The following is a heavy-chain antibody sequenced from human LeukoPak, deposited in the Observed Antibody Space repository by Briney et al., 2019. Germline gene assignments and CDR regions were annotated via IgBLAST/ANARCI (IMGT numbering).Heavy chain of an antibody. V-gene: IGHV3-33*01. J-gene: IGHJ4*02. CDR1: GFTFSSYG. Sequence: GGSLRLSRAASGFTFSSYGMHWVRQAPGKGLEWVAVIWYDGSNKYYADSVKGRFTISRDNSKNTLYLQMNSLRAEDTAVYYCARDLGSGWYPSLDYWGQGTLVTVSS. D-gene: IGHD6-19*01. CDR2: IWYDGSNK. CDR3: ARDLGSGWYPSLDY.